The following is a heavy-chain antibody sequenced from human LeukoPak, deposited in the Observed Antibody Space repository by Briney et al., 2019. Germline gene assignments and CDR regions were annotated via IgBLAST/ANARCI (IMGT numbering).Heavy chain of an antibody. CDR1: GYTFTSYG. Sequence: ASVKVSCKASGYTFTSYGISWVRQAPGQGLEWMGWISAYNGNTNYAQKLQGRVTMTTDTSTSTAYMELRSLRSDDTAVYYCARDIAPLYSPDNDFDYWGQGTLVTVSS. J-gene: IGHJ4*02. V-gene: IGHV1-18*01. CDR2: ISAYNGNT. D-gene: IGHD4-11*01. CDR3: ARDIAPLYSPDNDFDY.